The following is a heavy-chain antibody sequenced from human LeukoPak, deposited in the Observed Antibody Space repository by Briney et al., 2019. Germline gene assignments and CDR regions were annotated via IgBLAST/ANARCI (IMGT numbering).Heavy chain of an antibody. D-gene: IGHD6-19*01. CDR3: AEIIAVAGTGWFDP. Sequence: GGSLRLSCAASGFTFSSYAMSWVRQAPGKGLEWVSAISGSGGSTYYADSVKGRFTISRDNSKNTLYLQMNGLRAEDTAVYYCAEIIAVAGTGWFDPWGQGTLATVSS. CDR2: ISGSGGST. V-gene: IGHV3-23*01. J-gene: IGHJ5*02. CDR1: GFTFSSYA.